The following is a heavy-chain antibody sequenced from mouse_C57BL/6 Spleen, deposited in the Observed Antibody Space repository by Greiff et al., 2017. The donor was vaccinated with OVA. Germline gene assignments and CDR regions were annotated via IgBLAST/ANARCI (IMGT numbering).Heavy chain of an antibody. CDR1: GYSFTDYN. V-gene: IGHV1-39*01. Sequence: VHVKQSGPELVKPGASVKISCKASGYSFTDYNMNWVKQSNGKSLEWIGVINPNYGTTSYNQKFKGKATLTVDQSSSTAYMQLNSLTSEDSAVYYCARGIYYGSSYYFDYWGQGTTLTVSS. CDR2: INPNYGTT. J-gene: IGHJ2*01. D-gene: IGHD1-1*01. CDR3: ARGIYYGSSYYFDY.